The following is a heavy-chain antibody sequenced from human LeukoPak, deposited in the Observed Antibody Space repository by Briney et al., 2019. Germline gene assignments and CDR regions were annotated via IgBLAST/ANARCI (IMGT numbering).Heavy chain of an antibody. CDR1: GYRFISYW. V-gene: IGHV5-51*01. CDR2: IYPGDSDT. Sequence: GESLKISCKGSGYRFISYWIGWVRQMPGKGLEWMGIIYPGDSDTRYSPSFQGQVIISVDKSISTAYLQWKSLKASDSAMYYCARRGSGSYFIDYWGQGTRVTVSS. D-gene: IGHD3-10*01. J-gene: IGHJ4*02. CDR3: ARRGSGSYFIDY.